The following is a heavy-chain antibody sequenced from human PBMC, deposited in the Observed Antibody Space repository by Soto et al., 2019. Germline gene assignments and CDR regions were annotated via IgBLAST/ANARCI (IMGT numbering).Heavy chain of an antibody. D-gene: IGHD3-16*02. Sequence: PGGSLRLSCAASGFTFSGSAMNWVRQAPGQGLEWIGLIRNQTYGGTTQYAASVQGRFTISRDDSNSVAYLQMSSLKTEDSAVYYCTTAESPAVSYFFDYWGQGTLVTVSS. CDR1: GFTFSGSA. CDR2: IRNQTYGGTT. V-gene: IGHV3-49*04. CDR3: TTAESPAVSYFFDY. J-gene: IGHJ4*02.